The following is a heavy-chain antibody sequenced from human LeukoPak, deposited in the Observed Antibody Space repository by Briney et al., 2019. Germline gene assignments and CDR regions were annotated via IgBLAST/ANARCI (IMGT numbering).Heavy chain of an antibody. D-gene: IGHD5-18*01. J-gene: IGHJ4*02. Sequence: PGGSLRLSCAASEFTFSNYGMSWVRQAPGKGLEWVSAISGSGGSTYYADSVKGRFTISRDNSKNTLYLQMNSLRAEDTAVYYCARSGYSYGDYWGQGTLVTVSS. CDR2: ISGSGGST. CDR1: EFTFSNYG. V-gene: IGHV3-23*01. CDR3: ARSGYSYGDY.